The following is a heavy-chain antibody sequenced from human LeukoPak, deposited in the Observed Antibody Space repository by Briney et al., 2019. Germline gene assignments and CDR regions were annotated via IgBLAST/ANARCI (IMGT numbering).Heavy chain of an antibody. D-gene: IGHD3-9*01. CDR1: GGSFSGYY. CDR2: INHSGST. CDR3: ARGYYDILPGYYTEFAY. V-gene: IGHV4-34*01. Sequence: SETLSLTCAVYGGSFSGYYWSWIRQPPGKGLEWIGEINHSGSTNYNPSLKSRVTMSVDTSKNQFSLKLSSVTAADTAVYYCARGYYDILPGYYTEFAYWGQGTLVTVSS. J-gene: IGHJ4*02.